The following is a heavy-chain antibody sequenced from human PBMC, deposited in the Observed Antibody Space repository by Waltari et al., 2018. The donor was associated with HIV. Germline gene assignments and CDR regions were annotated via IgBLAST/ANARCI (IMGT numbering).Heavy chain of an antibody. V-gene: IGHV1-2*06. Sequence: QAQLVQSGAEAKTPGASVRVPCKASGYTITGYYMHWVRQAPGQVLEWMGRINPNSGGTNYAQKFQGRVTMTRDTSISTAYMELSRLRSDDTAVYYCARAPYNPDYWGQGTLVTVSS. CDR2: INPNSGGT. J-gene: IGHJ4*02. CDR3: ARAPYNPDY. CDR1: GYTITGYY. D-gene: IGHD1-1*01.